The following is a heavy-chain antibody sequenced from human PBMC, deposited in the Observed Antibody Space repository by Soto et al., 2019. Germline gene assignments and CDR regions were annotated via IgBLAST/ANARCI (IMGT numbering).Heavy chain of an antibody. CDR2: NIPILGIA. D-gene: IGHD6-6*01. CDR1: GGTFSSYT. V-gene: IGHV1-69*08. CDR3: AREGQLVPQFDY. Sequence: QVQLVQSGAEVKKPGSSVKVSCKASGGTFSSYTISWVRQAPGQGLEWMGRNIPILGIANYAQKFQGRVTITADKSTSTAYMQLSSLRSEGTAVYYCAREGQLVPQFDYWGQGTLVTVSS. J-gene: IGHJ4*02.